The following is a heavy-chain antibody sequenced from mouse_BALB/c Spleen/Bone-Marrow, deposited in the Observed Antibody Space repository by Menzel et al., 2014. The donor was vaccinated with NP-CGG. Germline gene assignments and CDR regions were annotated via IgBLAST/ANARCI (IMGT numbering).Heavy chain of an antibody. CDR1: GFTQNEKE. V-gene: IGHV7-3*02. CDR3: ARDQGRVLFDY. CDR2: IRNKANGYTT. J-gene: IGHJ2*01. Sequence: EVKLVESGGGLVQPGGSLRLSCATSGFTQNEKERNGGRQPPGKGGERLGFIRNKANGYTTEYSASVKGRFTVSRDNSITILYLPLAPLRAEDTATYYCARDQGRVLFDYWGQGTTLTVSS.